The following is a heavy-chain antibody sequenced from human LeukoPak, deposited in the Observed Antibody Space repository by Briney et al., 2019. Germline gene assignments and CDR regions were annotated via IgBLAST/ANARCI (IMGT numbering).Heavy chain of an antibody. CDR2: TYYRSKWYT. CDR3: ARSTGPIDY. J-gene: IGHJ4*02. Sequence: SQTLSLTCAISGDSISSNSAAWNWIRQSTSRGVEWLGRTYYRSKWYTYYAVSVKSRISINRDTSKNQISLQLNSVTPEDTAVYYCARSTGPIDYWGQGTLVTVSS. D-gene: IGHD1-1*01. V-gene: IGHV6-1*01. CDR1: GDSISSNSAA.